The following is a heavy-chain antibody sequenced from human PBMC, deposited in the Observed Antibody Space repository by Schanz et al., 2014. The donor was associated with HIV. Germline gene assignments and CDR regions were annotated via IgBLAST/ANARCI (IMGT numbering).Heavy chain of an antibody. Sequence: EVQLVESGGALVKPGGSLRLSCTASGLTFTNAYMSWVRQAPGKGLEWVGRLKKKTDGAATDYAAPGKGRFTISRDNSKNTLYLQMNSLRAEDTAVYYCAKFKCGGDCYMTQYYSGMDVWGQGRTVTVSS. CDR3: AKFKCGGDCYMTQYYSGMDV. V-gene: IGHV3-15*02. J-gene: IGHJ6*02. D-gene: IGHD2-21*02. CDR1: GLTFTNAY. CDR2: LKKKTDGAAT.